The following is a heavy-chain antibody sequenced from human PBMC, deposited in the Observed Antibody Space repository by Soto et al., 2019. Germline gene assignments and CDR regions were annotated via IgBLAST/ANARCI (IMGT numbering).Heavy chain of an antibody. CDR1: GYTFTSYG. Sequence: ASVKVSCKASGYTFTSYGISWVRQAPGQGLEWMGWISAYNGNTNYAQKLQGRVTMTTDTSTSTAYMELRSLRSDDTAVYYCARDRPRFLEWLSRDAFDIWGQGTMVTVSS. D-gene: IGHD3-3*01. CDR3: ARDRPRFLEWLSRDAFDI. J-gene: IGHJ3*02. CDR2: ISAYNGNT. V-gene: IGHV1-18*01.